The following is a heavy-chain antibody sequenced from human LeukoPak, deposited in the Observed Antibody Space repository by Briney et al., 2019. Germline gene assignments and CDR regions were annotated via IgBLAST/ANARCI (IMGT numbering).Heavy chain of an antibody. CDR2: IKQDGSEK. Sequence: PGGSLRLSCAASGFPFTSYWMTWVRQAPGKGLEWVANIKQDGSEKYYVASVKGRFPISRDNAKRSLYLHMNSLRVEDTAVYYCATRGGYFDYWGQGTLVTVSS. J-gene: IGHJ4*02. V-gene: IGHV3-7*01. D-gene: IGHD3-16*01. CDR1: GFPFTSYW. CDR3: ATRGGYFDY.